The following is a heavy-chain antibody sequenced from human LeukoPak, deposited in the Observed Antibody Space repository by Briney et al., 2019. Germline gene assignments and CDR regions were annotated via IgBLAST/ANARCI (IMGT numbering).Heavy chain of an antibody. CDR1: GYSFTTYW. D-gene: IGHD6-19*01. J-gene: IGHJ5*02. CDR2: IYPGDSDT. V-gene: IGHV5-51*01. CDR3: ARRIGGIAVAAKGPYWFDP. Sequence: GESLKISCKGSGYSFTTYWIGWVRQMPGKGLEWMGIIYPGDSDTRYSPSFQGQVTISADKSISTAYLQWSSLKASDTAMYYCARRIGGIAVAAKGPYWFDPWGQGTLVTVSS.